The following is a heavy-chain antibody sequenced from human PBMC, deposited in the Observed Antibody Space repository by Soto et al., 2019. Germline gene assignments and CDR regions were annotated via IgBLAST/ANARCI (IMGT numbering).Heavy chain of an antibody. CDR1: GGTFSSYT. CDR2: IIPILGIA. J-gene: IGHJ5*02. V-gene: IGHV1-69*04. D-gene: IGHD2-2*01. CDR3: ARDRLFVVVPAAMDRPLLNCFAP. Sequence: SVKVSCKASGGTFSSYTISWVRQAPGQGLEWMGRIIPILGIANYAQKFQGRVTITADKSTSTAYMELSSLRSEDTAVYYCARDRLFVVVPAAMDRPLLNCFAPWGQGTLVTVSS.